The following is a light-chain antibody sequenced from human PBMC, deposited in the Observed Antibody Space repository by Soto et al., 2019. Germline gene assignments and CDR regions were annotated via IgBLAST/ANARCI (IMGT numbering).Light chain of an antibody. J-gene: IGKJ5*01. CDR3: QQRIKWPIT. V-gene: IGKV3-11*01. CDR2: DAF. Sequence: DIVLTQSPATLSLSPGERATLSCRASQSVATYVAWYQQKPGQAPRLLIYDAFNRATGTPARFSGSGSGTDFTLTISSLEPADSAVYYCQQRIKWPITFGQGTRLEIK. CDR1: QSVATY.